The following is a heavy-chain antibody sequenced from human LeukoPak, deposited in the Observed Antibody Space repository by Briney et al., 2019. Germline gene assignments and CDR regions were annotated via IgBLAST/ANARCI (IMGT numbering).Heavy chain of an antibody. CDR2: IINSGDT. J-gene: IGHJ6*01. V-gene: IGHV3-23*01. D-gene: IGHD1-26*01. CDR3: AKMKGHPLPKYYMDV. Sequence: GGSLRLSCAASGFTFSNFAMSWVRRTPGKGLEWVSGIINSGDTLYGDSVKGRFTISRDNSMNTLYLEMNSLRAEDTAIYYCAKMKGHPLPKYYMDVWGQGTTVTVSS. CDR1: GFTFSNFA.